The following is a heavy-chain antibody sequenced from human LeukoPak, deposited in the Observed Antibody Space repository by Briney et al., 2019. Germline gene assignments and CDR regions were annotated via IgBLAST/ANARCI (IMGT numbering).Heavy chain of an antibody. CDR1: GFTFSSYA. CDR3: AKDLWRYCSGGSCYRIDY. D-gene: IGHD2-15*01. J-gene: IGHJ4*02. CDR2: ISGSGGST. Sequence: PGGSLRLSCAASGFTFSSYAMSWVRQAPGKGLEWVSAISGSGGSTYYADSVKGRFTIYRDNSKNTLYLQMNSLRAEDTAVYYCAKDLWRYCSGGSCYRIDYWGQGTLVTVSS. V-gene: IGHV3-23*01.